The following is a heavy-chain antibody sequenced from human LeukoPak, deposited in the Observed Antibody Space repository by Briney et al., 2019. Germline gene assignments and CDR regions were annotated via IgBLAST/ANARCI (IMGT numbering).Heavy chain of an antibody. CDR1: GFTFSSYG. D-gene: IGHD3-22*01. V-gene: IGHV3-30*18. Sequence: GGSLTLSCAASGFTFSSYGMHWVRQAPGKGLEWVADISYDGSNKYYADSVKGRFTISRDNSKNTLYLQMKSLRAEDTAVYYCAKVAYYYDSSGYYYDYWGQGTLVTVSS. CDR3: AKVAYYYDSSGYYYDY. J-gene: IGHJ4*02. CDR2: ISYDGSNK.